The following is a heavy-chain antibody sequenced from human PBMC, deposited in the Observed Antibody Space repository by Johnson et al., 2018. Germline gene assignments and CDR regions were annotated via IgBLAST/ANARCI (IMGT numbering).Heavy chain of an antibody. J-gene: IGHJ6*03. CDR3: VKDKDYHGAGRFHYMDV. CDR2: IRWHGSNV. CDR1: GFTLGTYA. Sequence: VQLVESGGGLVQPGGSLRLSCALSGFTLGTYAMSWVRQAPGKGLEWGSRIRWHGSNVDYADSVEGRFTISRENAKNSLYLEMNNLRPEDTALYYCVKDKDYHGAGRFHYMDVWGKGTTVTVSS. V-gene: IGHV3-9*01. D-gene: IGHD3-10*01.